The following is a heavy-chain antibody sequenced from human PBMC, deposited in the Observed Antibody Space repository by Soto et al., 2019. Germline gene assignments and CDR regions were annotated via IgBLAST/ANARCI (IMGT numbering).Heavy chain of an antibody. CDR1: GFTFSRYN. CDR3: AREAVAGTHPDD. D-gene: IGHD6-19*01. V-gene: IGHV3-48*01. Sequence: EVQLVESGGGLVQPGGSLRLSCAASGFTFSRYNMNWVRQAPGKGLEWLSYISSGSGTIYYADSVKGRFTISRDNGKNSLYLQMNSLRAEDTAVYYCAREAVAGTHPDDLGQGTLVTVYS. CDR2: ISSGSGTI. J-gene: IGHJ4*02.